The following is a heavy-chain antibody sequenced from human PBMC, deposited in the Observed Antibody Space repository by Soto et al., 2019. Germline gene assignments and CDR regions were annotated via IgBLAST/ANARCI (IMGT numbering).Heavy chain of an antibody. CDR2: ITAYSGNT. D-gene: IGHD4-17*01. CDR1: GYTFSTST. Sequence: LVQSGAEAKKPGTSVKVSCKASGYTFSTSTISWVRQAPGQGLEWLGWITAYSGNTNYAPKLQGRVTMTTDTSTSTAYLELRSLTNDDTAMYYCAIAKYGDDDYWGQGTLVTVSS. J-gene: IGHJ4*02. V-gene: IGHV1-18*04. CDR3: AIAKYGDDDY.